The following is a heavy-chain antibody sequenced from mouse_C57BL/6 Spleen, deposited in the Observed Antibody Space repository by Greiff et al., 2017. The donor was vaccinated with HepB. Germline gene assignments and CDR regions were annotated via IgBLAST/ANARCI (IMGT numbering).Heavy chain of an antibody. V-gene: IGHV1-75*01. CDR3: ALLLRGYFDY. J-gene: IGHJ2*01. Sequence: VQLQQSGPELVKPGASVKISCKASGYTFTDYYINWVKQRPGQGLEWIGWIFPGSGSTYYNEKFKGKATLTVDKSSSTAYMLLSILTSEDSAVYFWALLLRGYFDYWGQGTTLTVSS. D-gene: IGHD1-1*01. CDR2: IFPGSGST. CDR1: GYTFTDYY.